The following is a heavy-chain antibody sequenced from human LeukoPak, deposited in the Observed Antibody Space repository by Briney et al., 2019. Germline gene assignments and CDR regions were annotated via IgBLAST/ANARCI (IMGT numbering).Heavy chain of an antibody. CDR2: IYYSGST. CDR1: GGSISSYY. Sequence: PSETLSLTCTVSGGSISSYYWSWIRQPPGKGLEWIGYIYYSGSTDYNPSLKSRVTISVDTSKNQFSLRLGSVTAADTAVYYCASGFSLLRGYSYGPGTFFDYWGQGTLVTVSS. CDR3: ASGFSLLRGYSYGPGTFFDY. V-gene: IGHV4-59*08. D-gene: IGHD5-18*01. J-gene: IGHJ4*02.